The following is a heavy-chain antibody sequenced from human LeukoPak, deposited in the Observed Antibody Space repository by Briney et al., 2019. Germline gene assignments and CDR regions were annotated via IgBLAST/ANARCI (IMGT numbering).Heavy chain of an antibody. Sequence: GGSLRLSCAASGFTFSSYSMNWVRQAPGKGLEWGSSISSSSSYIYYADSVNGRFTISRDNAKNSLYLQMNSLRAEDTAVYYCSRDYGSGSSQYYFDYWGQGTLVTVSS. CDR2: ISSSSSYI. D-gene: IGHD3-10*01. CDR1: GFTFSSYS. J-gene: IGHJ4*02. CDR3: SRDYGSGSSQYYFDY. V-gene: IGHV3-21*01.